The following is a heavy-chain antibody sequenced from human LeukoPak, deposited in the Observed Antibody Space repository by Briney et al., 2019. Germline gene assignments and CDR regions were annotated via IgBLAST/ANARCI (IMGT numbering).Heavy chain of an antibody. J-gene: IGHJ4*02. V-gene: IGHV1-46*01. D-gene: IGHD5-12*01. Sequence: ASVKVSCKASGYIISSYYIHWVRQAPGQRLEWMGIISPSGGGTSYAQRFQGRVSVARDTSTNTVYMELSGLRSEDTAIYYCARCYSGYDYGPVYWGQGTLVTVSS. CDR3: ARCYSGYDYGPVY. CDR2: ISPSGGGT. CDR1: GYIISSYY.